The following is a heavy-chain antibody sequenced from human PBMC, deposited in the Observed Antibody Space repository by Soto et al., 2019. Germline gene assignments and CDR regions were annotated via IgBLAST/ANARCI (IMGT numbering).Heavy chain of an antibody. J-gene: IGHJ6*03. Sequence: SETLSLTCTVSGGSISSGGYYWSWIRQHPGKCLEWIGYIYYSGSTYYNPSLKSRVTISVDTSKNQFSLKLSSVTAADTAVYYCARTADYYYYYMDVWGKGTTVTVSS. CDR1: GGSISSGGYY. V-gene: IGHV4-31*03. CDR2: IYYSGST. CDR3: ARTADYYYYYMDV.